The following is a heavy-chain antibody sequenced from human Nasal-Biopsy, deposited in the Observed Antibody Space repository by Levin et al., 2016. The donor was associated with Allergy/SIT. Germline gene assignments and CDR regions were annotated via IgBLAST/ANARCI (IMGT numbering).Heavy chain of an antibody. CDR1: GYTFTGHY. CDR3: ARSATLNYDFWSDSLGALDY. V-gene: IGHV1-2*02. Sequence: ASVKVSCKTSGYTFTGHYIHWVRQAPGQGLEWMGWISPESGNTKSAQMFQGRVTMTRDTSIATHYMELSGLTSDDTAVYYCARSATLNYDFWSDSLGALDYWGQGTLITVSS. CDR2: ISPESGNT. D-gene: IGHD3-3*01. J-gene: IGHJ4*02.